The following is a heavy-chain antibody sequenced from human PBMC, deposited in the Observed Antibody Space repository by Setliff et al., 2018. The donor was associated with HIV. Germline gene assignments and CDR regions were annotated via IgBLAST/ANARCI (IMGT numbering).Heavy chain of an antibody. CDR3: ASAGAWQRNALDI. V-gene: IGHV1-2*04. CDR1: GYSFTDYY. J-gene: IGHJ3*02. D-gene: IGHD5-12*01. CDR2: INPKSDGT. Sequence: GASVKVSCKASGYSFTDYYIRWVRQAPGQGLEWMGWINPKSDGTNYAQKFQGWITMTRDTSLSTAYMELSRLRSDDTAVYYCASAGAWQRNALDIWGQGTMVTVSS.